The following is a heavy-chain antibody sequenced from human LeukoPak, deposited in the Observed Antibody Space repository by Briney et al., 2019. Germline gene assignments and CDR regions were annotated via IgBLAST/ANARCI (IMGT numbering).Heavy chain of an antibody. CDR3: ARLPTGSSLHY. Sequence: KPGGSLRLSCAASGFTFSSYSMNWVRQAPGKGLEWISFIRSSSSYIYYADSVKGRFTISRDNAKNSLYLQMNSLRAEDTAVYYCARLPTGSSLHYWGQGTLVTVSS. CDR1: GFTFSSYS. J-gene: IGHJ4*02. D-gene: IGHD6-6*01. CDR2: IRSSSSYI. V-gene: IGHV3-21*01.